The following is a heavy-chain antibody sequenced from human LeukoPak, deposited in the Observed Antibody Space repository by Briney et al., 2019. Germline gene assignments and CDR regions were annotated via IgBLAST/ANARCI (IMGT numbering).Heavy chain of an antibody. CDR2: IIPILGIA. D-gene: IGHD4-17*01. J-gene: IGHJ1*01. CDR3: ARDQATGYGPGQH. CDR1: GYTFTGYY. Sequence: ASVKVSCKASGYTFTGYYMHWVRQAPGQGLEWMGRIIPILGIANYAQKFQGRVTITADKSTSTAYMELSSLRSEDTAVYYCARDQATGYGPGQHWGQGTLVTVSS. V-gene: IGHV1-69*04.